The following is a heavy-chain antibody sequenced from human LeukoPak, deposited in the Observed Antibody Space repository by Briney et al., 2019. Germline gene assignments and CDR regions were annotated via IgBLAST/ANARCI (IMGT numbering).Heavy chain of an antibody. J-gene: IGHJ4*02. Sequence: GGSLRLSCAASGFTFSTYGMNWVRKAPGKGLEWVSAIGGSDGTTFYADSVKGRFTIPRDTSKNTLYLQMNSLRAEDTAVYYCAKEQAPRLPFDHWGQGTLVTVSS. D-gene: IGHD2-21*01. CDR1: GFTFSTYG. V-gene: IGHV3-23*01. CDR3: AKEQAPRLPFDH. CDR2: IGGSDGTT.